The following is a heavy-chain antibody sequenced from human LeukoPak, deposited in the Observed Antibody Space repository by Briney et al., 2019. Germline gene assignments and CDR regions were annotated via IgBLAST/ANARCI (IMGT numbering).Heavy chain of an antibody. CDR2: ISYDGSNK. J-gene: IGHJ3*02. CDR3: AKDSSGYFDWSYAFDI. Sequence: GGSLRLSCAASRFTFSSYGMHWVRQAPGKGLEWVAVISYDGSNKYYADSVKGRFTISRDNSKNTLYLQMNSLRAEDTAVYYCAKDSSGYFDWSYAFDIWGQGTMVTVSS. CDR1: RFTFSSYG. V-gene: IGHV3-30*18. D-gene: IGHD3-9*01.